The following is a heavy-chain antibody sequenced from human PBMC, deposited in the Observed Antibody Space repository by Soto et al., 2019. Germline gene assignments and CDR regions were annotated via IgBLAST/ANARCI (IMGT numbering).Heavy chain of an antibody. CDR3: ARDGRVSFYYYGMDV. CDR2: VTAFNGDT. V-gene: IGHV1-18*01. J-gene: IGHJ6*02. CDR1: GYTFSNYG. Sequence: QVLLVQSGAEVKRPGASVKVSCKASGYTFSNYGITWVRQAPGHGLEWLGWVTAFNGDTNYAQNVQGRVTLTTYTSTETAYMELRSLRPDDTAVYYCARDGRVSFYYYGMDVWGQGTTVIVSS.